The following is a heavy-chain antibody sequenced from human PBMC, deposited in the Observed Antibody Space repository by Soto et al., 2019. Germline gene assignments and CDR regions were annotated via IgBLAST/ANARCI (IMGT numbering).Heavy chain of an antibody. D-gene: IGHD4-17*01. CDR1: GGSISTYY. Sequence: SETLSLTCTVSGGSISTYYWCWIRQSPGNGLEWIGYIYYSGTTNYNPSLKSRVTISLDTPKNQFSLKLTSVTAADTAVYYCARGPAVTNGYRMDVWGQGTTVTVSS. CDR2: IYYSGTT. CDR3: ARGPAVTNGYRMDV. J-gene: IGHJ6*02. V-gene: IGHV4-59*01.